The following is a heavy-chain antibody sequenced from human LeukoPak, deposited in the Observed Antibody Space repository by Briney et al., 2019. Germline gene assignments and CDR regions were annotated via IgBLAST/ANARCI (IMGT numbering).Heavy chain of an antibody. J-gene: IGHJ4*02. V-gene: IGHV3-30*18. Sequence: GRSLRLSCAASGFTFGSYGMHWVRQAPGKGLEGVAVISYDGSNKYYADSVKGRFTISRDNSKNTLYLQMNSLRAEDTAVYYCAKDGYGDYDYPDYWGQGTLVTVSS. D-gene: IGHD5-12*01. CDR2: ISYDGSNK. CDR1: GFTFGSYG. CDR3: AKDGYGDYDYPDY.